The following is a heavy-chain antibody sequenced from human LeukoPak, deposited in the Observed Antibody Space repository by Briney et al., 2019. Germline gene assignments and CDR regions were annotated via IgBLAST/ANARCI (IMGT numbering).Heavy chain of an antibody. Sequence: PGGSLRLSCAASGFTFRNYYMSWVRQAPGKGLEWVSAISGSGDSIFYADSVKGRFTISRDNSKTTLYVQMNSLRAEDTAVYYCAKSFLTGYSLFDSWGQETLVTVSS. CDR2: ISGSGDSI. CDR3: AKSFLTGYSLFDS. D-gene: IGHD3-9*01. J-gene: IGHJ4*02. V-gene: IGHV3-23*01. CDR1: GFTFRNYY.